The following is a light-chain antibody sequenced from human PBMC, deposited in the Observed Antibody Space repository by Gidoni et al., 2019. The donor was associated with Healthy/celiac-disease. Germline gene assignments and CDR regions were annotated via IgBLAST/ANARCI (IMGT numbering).Light chain of an antibody. CDR2: GAS. CDR1: QSVSSSY. V-gene: IGKV3-20*01. CDR3: QQYGKT. J-gene: IGKJ2*01. Sequence: IVLTQSPGTLSLSPGERATLSCRASQSVSSSYLAWYQQKPGQAPRLLIYGASSRATGITDRFSGSGSGTDLTLAIRRMKPEDFAVYDCQQYGKTFGQGTKLEIK.